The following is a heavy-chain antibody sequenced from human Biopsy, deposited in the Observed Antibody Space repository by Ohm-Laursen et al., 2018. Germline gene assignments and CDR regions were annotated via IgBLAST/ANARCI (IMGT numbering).Heavy chain of an antibody. Sequence: PGTLSLTCTVSGASMTGYFWTWVRQPAGKGLEWIGHIYTIGDTTYNPSLESRVTMSLDTSKNQFSLKMTSLTVADTAVYFCAREDEGLLRALDLWGQGTMVTVSS. CDR1: GASMTGYF. V-gene: IGHV4-4*07. CDR3: AREDEGLLRALDL. CDR2: IYTIGDT. D-gene: IGHD3-3*01. J-gene: IGHJ3*01.